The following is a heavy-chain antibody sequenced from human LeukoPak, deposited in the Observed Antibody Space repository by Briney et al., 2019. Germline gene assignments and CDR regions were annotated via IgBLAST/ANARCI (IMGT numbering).Heavy chain of an antibody. D-gene: IGHD2-2*01. V-gene: IGHV1-2*02. Sequence: GAPVKVSCKASGYTFTDYYMHWARQAPGQGFEWMGWINPNDGDTNYAQKFQGRVTMTRDTSTSTAHMEVSRLRSDDTAVYYCARANFLYCSSSTCLFDYWGQGTLVTVSS. CDR2: INPNDGDT. CDR1: GYTFTDYY. J-gene: IGHJ4*02. CDR3: ARANFLYCSSSTCLFDY.